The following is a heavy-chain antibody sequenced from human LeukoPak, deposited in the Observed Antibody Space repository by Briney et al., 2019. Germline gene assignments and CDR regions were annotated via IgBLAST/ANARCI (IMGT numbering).Heavy chain of an antibody. CDR3: ARLLDSGGYYSPLDY. CDR2: MNPNSGYT. D-gene: IGHD3-22*01. Sequence: ASVKVSCKASGYTFTSYDINWVRQATGQGLELMGLMNPNSGYTGYAQKFQGRVTMTRNTSINTTYMELSSLTSEDTAVYYCARLLDSGGYYSPLDYWGQGTLVTVSS. J-gene: IGHJ4*02. CDR1: GYTFTSYD. V-gene: IGHV1-8*01.